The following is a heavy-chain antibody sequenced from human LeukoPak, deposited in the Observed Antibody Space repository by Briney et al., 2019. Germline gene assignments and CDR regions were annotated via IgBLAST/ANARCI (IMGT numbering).Heavy chain of an antibody. J-gene: IGHJ4*02. CDR1: EFTFTSYW. Sequence: PGGSLRLSCAASEFTFTSYWMSWVRQAPGKGLEWVANINQAGSEKYYVDSVKGRFTISRDNAKNSLYLQMNSLRTEDTAVYYCARWLESRGAFDHWGQGTLVTGSS. CDR3: ARWLESRGAFDH. CDR2: INQAGSEK. D-gene: IGHD5-24*01. V-gene: IGHV3-7*01.